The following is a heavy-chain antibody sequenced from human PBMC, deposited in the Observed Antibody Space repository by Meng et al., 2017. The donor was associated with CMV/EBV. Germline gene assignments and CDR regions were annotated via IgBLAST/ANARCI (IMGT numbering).Heavy chain of an antibody. J-gene: IGHJ6*02. Sequence: GESLKISCKASGYTFTGYYMHWVRQAPGQGLEWMGWINPNSGGTNYAQKFQGRVTMTRDTSISTAYMELSRLRSDDTAVYYCARALEGLYNWNYDYYYGMDVWGQGTTVTVSS. V-gene: IGHV1-2*02. CDR2: INPNSGGT. D-gene: IGHD1-20*01. CDR1: GYTFTGYY. CDR3: ARALEGLYNWNYDYYYGMDV.